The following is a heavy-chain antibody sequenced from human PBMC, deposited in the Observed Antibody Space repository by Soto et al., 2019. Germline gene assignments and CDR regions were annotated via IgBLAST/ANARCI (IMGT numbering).Heavy chain of an antibody. J-gene: IGHJ5*02. D-gene: IGHD3-22*01. CDR3: ARDPQINSDTSGYVGS. V-gene: IGHV3-33*01. CDR2: IWDDGSDK. Sequence: PGGSLRLSCAASGFTFRSYGMHWVRQAPGKGLEWVAVIWDDGSDKKYADSVKGRFTVSRDNSKNTLFLQMSSLRAEDTAVYYCARDPQINSDTSGYVGSWGPGTLVTV. CDR1: GFTFRSYG.